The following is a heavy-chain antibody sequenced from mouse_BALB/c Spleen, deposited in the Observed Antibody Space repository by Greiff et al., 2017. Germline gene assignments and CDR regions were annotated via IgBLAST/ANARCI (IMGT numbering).Heavy chain of an antibody. Sequence: EVKLMESGGGLVKPGGSLKLSCAASGFAFSSYDMSWVRQTPEKRLEWVAYISSGGGSTYYPDTVKGRFTISRDNAKNTLYLQMSSLKSEDTAMYYCARQGTATDYWGQGTTLTVSS. V-gene: IGHV5-12-1*01. CDR1: GFAFSSYD. CDR3: ARQGTATDY. J-gene: IGHJ2*01. D-gene: IGHD1-2*01. CDR2: ISSGGGST.